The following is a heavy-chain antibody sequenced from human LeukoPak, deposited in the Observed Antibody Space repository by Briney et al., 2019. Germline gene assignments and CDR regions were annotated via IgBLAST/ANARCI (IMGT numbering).Heavy chain of an antibody. D-gene: IGHD6-19*01. Sequence: GGSLRLSCAASGFTFSTFAMSWVRQAPGKGLEWVSVIYSGGGTYYADSVKGRFTISRDNSKNTLYLQMNSLRAEDTAVYYCARDSSGPLYWGQGTLVTVSS. V-gene: IGHV3-66*01. CDR3: ARDSSGPLY. CDR2: IYSGGGT. J-gene: IGHJ4*02. CDR1: GFTFSTFA.